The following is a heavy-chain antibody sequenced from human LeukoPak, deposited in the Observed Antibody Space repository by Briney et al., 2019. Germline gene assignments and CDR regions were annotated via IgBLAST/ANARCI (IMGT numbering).Heavy chain of an antibody. Sequence: GGSLRLSCAASGFTFSSYSMNWVRQAPGKGLEWVANIKQDGSEKYYVDSVKGRFTISRDNAKNSLYLQMNSLRAEDTAVYYCATNSALDSWGQGTLVTVSS. CDR3: ATNSALDS. CDR2: IKQDGSEK. J-gene: IGHJ4*02. CDR1: GFTFSSYS. D-gene: IGHD3-10*01. V-gene: IGHV3-7*01.